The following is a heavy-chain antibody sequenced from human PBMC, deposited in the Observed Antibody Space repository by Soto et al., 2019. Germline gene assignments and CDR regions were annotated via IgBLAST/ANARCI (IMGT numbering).Heavy chain of an antibody. CDR3: ARGARGLTFIYYYGMDG. V-gene: IGHV3-33*01. D-gene: IGHD3-16*01. CDR2: IWYDGSNK. J-gene: IGHJ6*02. Sequence: GGSLRLSCAASGFTFSSYGMHWVRQAPGKGLEWVAVIWYDGSNKYYADSVKGRFTISRDNSKNTLYLQMNSLRAEDTAVYYCARGARGLTFIYYYGMDGWGQGTMVTVAS. CDR1: GFTFSSYG.